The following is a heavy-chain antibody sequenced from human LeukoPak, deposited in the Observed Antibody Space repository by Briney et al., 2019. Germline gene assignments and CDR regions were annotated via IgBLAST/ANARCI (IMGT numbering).Heavy chain of an antibody. CDR1: GFTFSSYW. D-gene: IGHD3-10*01. CDR3: ARVGGMVRGAPSLY. Sequence: GGSLRLSCAASGFTFSSYWMSWVRQAPGKGLEWVANIRQDGSEKYYVDSVKGRFTISRDNAKNSLYLQMNSLRAEDTAVYYCARVGGMVRGAPSLYWGQGTLVTVSS. CDR2: IRQDGSEK. V-gene: IGHV3-7*01. J-gene: IGHJ4*02.